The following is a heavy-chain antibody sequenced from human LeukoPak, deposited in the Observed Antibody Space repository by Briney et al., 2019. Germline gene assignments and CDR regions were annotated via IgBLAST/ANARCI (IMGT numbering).Heavy chain of an antibody. Sequence: PGGSLRLSCAASGFTVSAYSMSWVRQAPGKGLEGGSVFYAGGHTYYPDSVKGRFTVSRDTSKNTVYLQMNSLSPEESAVYYCARMLSSDWLDAFDLWGQGTMVTVSS. CDR3: ARMLSSDWLDAFDL. CDR2: FYAGGHT. D-gene: IGHD6-19*01. CDR1: GFTVSAYS. V-gene: IGHV3-53*01. J-gene: IGHJ3*01.